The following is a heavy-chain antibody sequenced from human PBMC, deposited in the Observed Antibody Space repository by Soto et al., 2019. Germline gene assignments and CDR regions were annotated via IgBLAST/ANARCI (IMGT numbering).Heavy chain of an antibody. CDR1: GFSFSNYA. CDR3: AKRLTNGDEGQ. J-gene: IGHJ4*02. V-gene: IGHV3-23*01. CDR2: ISAAGVST. Sequence: EVQLLESGGDFVQPGGSLRLSCAASGFSFSNYAMLWVRQAPGKGLESISAISAAGVSTYYADSVQGRFTISRDNSKNTLYLQMNRLRGEDTAIYYCAKRLTNGDEGQWGRGTLVTVSS. D-gene: IGHD2-21*02.